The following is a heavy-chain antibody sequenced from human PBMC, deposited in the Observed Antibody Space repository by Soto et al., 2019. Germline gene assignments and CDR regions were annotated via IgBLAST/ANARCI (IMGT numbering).Heavy chain of an antibody. V-gene: IGHV1-2*04. D-gene: IGHD3-10*01. CDR1: GYTFTGYY. CDR3: ARDLNTAITMVRGVSPRYYYYGMDV. CDR2: INPNSGGT. J-gene: IGHJ6*02. Sequence: ASVKVSCKASGYTFTGYYMHWVRQAPGQGLEWMGWINPNSGGTNYAQKFQGWVTMTRDTSISTAYMELSRLRSDDTAVYYCARDLNTAITMVRGVSPRYYYYGMDVWAQGTTVTGSS.